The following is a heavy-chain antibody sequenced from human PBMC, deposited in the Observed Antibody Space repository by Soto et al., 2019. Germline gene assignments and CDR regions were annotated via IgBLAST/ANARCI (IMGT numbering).Heavy chain of an antibody. J-gene: IGHJ4*02. CDR3: AREKVGAPDY. V-gene: IGHV1-8*01. CDR1: GYTFTSYD. D-gene: IGHD1-26*01. CDR2: RNHNSGNT. Sequence: QVQLVQSGAEVKKPGASVKVSCKASGYTFTSYDINWVRQATGQGLEWMGWRNHNSGNTGYAQKFKVTVTMTRKSSISTVYMELRSLRSEDTAVYYWAREKVGAPDYWGQGTLVTVSS.